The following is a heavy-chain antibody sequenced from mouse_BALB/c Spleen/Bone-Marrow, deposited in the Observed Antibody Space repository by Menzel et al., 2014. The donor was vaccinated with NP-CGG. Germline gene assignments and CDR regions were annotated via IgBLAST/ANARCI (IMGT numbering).Heavy chain of an antibody. CDR2: IDPANGNT. V-gene: IGHV14-3*02. J-gene: IGHJ2*01. CDR3: ARNYGSSLDY. D-gene: IGHD1-1*01. CDR1: GFNIKDTY. Sequence: VQLQQSGAELVKPGASVKLSCSASGFNIKDTYMHWVKQMPEQGLEWIGRIDPANGNTKYDPKFQGKATITVDTSSATAYLQLSSLTSEDTAVYYCARNYGSSLDYWGQGTTLTVSS.